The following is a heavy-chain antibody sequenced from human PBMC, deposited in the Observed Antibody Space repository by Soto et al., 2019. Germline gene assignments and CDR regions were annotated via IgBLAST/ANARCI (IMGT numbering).Heavy chain of an antibody. CDR1: GFTFSDYY. CDR3: ARGANDYCTGGICYDAFDI. V-gene: IGHV3-11*01. CDR2: ISSGGEAI. Sequence: GGSLKLSCAASGFTFSDYYMSWIRQAPGEGLEWVSYISSGGEAIYSADSVKGRITISRDNAKNSLYLQINSLRAEDTAVYYCARGANDYCTGGICYDAFDIWGQGTMVTVSS. J-gene: IGHJ3*02. D-gene: IGHD2-15*01.